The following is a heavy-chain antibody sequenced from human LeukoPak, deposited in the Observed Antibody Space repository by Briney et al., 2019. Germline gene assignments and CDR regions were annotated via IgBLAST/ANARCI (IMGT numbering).Heavy chain of an antibody. CDR2: ISYDGSNK. CDR1: GFTFSSYG. D-gene: IGHD6-19*01. Sequence: PGRSLRLSCAASGFTFSSYGMHWVRQAPGKGLEWVAVISYDGSNKYYADSVKGRFTISRDNSKNTLYLQMNSLRAEDTAVYYCANDPYSSGWYPYYYYGMDVWGRGTTVTVSS. J-gene: IGHJ6*02. CDR3: ANDPYSSGWYPYYYYGMDV. V-gene: IGHV3-30*18.